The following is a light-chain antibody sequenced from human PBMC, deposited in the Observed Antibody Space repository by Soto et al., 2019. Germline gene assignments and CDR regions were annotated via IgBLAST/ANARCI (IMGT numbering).Light chain of an antibody. V-gene: IGKV1-5*03. CDR1: QSISSW. CDR3: QQYNSYFIT. CDR2: KAS. J-gene: IGKJ5*01. Sequence: DIQMTQSPSTLSASVGXXXXXXXXASQSISSWLAWYQQKPGKAPKLLIYKASSLESGVPSRFSGSGSGTEFTLTISSLQPDDFATYYCQQYNSYFITFGQGTRLEIK.